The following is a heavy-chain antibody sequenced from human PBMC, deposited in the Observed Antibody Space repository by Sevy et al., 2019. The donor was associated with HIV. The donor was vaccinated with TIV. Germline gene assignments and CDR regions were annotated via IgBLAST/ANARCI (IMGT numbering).Heavy chain of an antibody. D-gene: IGHD1-26*01. V-gene: IGHV4-39*01. CDR3: ARHFYSNGMDG. CDR2: IFHSGDT. Sequence: SETLSLTCTVSGGSISSSSIYWGWFRQSPGKGLDYIGSIFHSGDTYYNPSLKSRVTISVDTSKNQFSLKMTSVTAADTAVYYCARHFYSNGMDGWGQGTTVTVSS. J-gene: IGHJ6*02. CDR1: GGSISSSSIY.